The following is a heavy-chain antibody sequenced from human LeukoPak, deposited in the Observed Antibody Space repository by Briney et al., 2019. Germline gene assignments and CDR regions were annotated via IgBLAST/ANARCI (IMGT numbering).Heavy chain of an antibody. CDR3: ARDQPRGGESIFGVVIYTPENMDV. V-gene: IGHV1-2*02. CDR2: INPNSGGT. D-gene: IGHD3-3*01. Sequence: ASVKVSCKASGYTFTGYYMHWVRQAPGQGLEWMGWINPNSGGTNYAQKFQGRVTMTRDTSISTAYMELSRLRSDDRAVYYCARDQPRGGESIFGVVIYTPENMDVWGKGTTVTVSS. CDR1: GYTFTGYY. J-gene: IGHJ6*03.